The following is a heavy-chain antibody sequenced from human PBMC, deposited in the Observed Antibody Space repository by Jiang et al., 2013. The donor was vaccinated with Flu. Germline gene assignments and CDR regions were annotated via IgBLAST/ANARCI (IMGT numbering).Heavy chain of an antibody. V-gene: IGHV4-38-2*01. D-gene: IGHD3-10*02. CDR1: LLHQQWLL. Sequence: LTSRCLWLLHQQWLLLGLDPAAPTGRGVEWIGSIYHSGSTYYNPSLKSRVTISVDTSKNQFSLKLSSVTAADTAVYYCARQPYSYVRGWFDPWGQGTLVTVSS. J-gene: IGHJ5*02. CDR3: ARQPYSYVRGWFDP. CDR2: IYHSGST.